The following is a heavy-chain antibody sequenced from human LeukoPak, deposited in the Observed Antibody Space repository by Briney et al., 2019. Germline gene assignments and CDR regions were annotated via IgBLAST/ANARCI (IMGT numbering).Heavy chain of an antibody. V-gene: IGHV3-21*01. CDR3: VRRGPNNSGLDY. CDR2: ITSTSTYI. Sequence: GGSLRLSCAASGFTFSSYTFNWVRQAPGKGLEWVASITSTSTYIYYADSVQGRFAVSRDNAKNSLYLQMNSLRAEDRAVFYCVRRGPNNSGLDYWGQGTLVTVSS. CDR1: GFTFSSYT. J-gene: IGHJ4*02. D-gene: IGHD5-12*01.